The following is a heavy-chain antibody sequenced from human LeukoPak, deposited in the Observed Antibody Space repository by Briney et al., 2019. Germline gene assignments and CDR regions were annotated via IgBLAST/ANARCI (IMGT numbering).Heavy chain of an antibody. D-gene: IGHD2-2*01. Sequence: TGGSLRLSCAASGFTFSSYAMSWVRQAPGKGLEWVSAISGSGGSTYYADSVKGRFTISRDNSKNTLYLQMNSLRAEDTAVYDCAKDAGIVVVPAAYFDYWGQGTLVTVSS. CDR1: GFTFSSYA. CDR2: ISGSGGST. CDR3: AKDAGIVVVPAAYFDY. V-gene: IGHV3-23*01. J-gene: IGHJ4*02.